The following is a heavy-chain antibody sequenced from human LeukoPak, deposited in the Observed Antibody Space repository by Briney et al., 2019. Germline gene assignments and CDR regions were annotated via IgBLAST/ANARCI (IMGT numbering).Heavy chain of an antibody. V-gene: IGHV3-23*01. J-gene: IGHJ4*02. D-gene: IGHD2-21*01. CDR1: GFTFSSYA. CDR2: ISGSGGST. CDR3: ERAADGTIPRSFDY. Sequence: QPGGSLRLSCAASGFTFSSYAMSWVRQAPGKGLEWVSAISGSGGSTYYADSVKGRFTISRDNSRNTLFLQMNSLRAEDTAVYYCERAADGTIPRSFDYWGQGTLVTVSS.